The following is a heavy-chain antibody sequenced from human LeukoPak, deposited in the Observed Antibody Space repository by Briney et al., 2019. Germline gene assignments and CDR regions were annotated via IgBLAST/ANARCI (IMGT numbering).Heavy chain of an antibody. CDR2: IYYSGST. CDR3: ARSITYGSGSYDLGSYYFDY. D-gene: IGHD3-10*01. CDR1: GGSISSYY. J-gene: IGHJ4*02. V-gene: IGHV4-59*01. Sequence: SETLSLTCTVSGGSISSYYWSWIRQPPGKGLEWIGYIYYSGSTNYNPSLKSRVTISVDTSKNQFSLKLSSVTAADTAVYYCARSITYGSGSYDLGSYYFDYWGQGTLVTVPS.